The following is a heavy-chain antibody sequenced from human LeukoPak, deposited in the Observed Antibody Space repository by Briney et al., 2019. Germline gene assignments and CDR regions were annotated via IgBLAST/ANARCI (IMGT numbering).Heavy chain of an antibody. V-gene: IGHV4-61*01. CDR1: GGSVSSGSYY. D-gene: IGHD3-9*01. CDR2: IYYSGST. CDR3: ASGGSHYDILTDYYYYYGMDV. J-gene: IGHJ6*04. Sequence: SETLSLTCTVSGGSVSSGSYYWSWIRQPPGEGLEWIGYIYYSGSTNYNPSLKSRVTISVDTSKNQFSLKLGSVTAADTAVYYCASGGSHYDILTDYYYYYGMDVWGKGTTVTVSS.